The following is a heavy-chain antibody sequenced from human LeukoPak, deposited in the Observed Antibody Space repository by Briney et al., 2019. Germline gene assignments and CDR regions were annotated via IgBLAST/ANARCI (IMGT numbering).Heavy chain of an antibody. CDR2: INPSGGST. J-gene: IGHJ4*02. V-gene: IGHV1-46*01. CDR1: GYTFTSYY. Sequence: ASVKVSCKASGYTFTSYYMHWVRQAPGRGLEWMGIINPSGGSTSYAQKFQGRVTMTRDMSTSTVYMELSSLRSEDTAVYYCARAPRGYFDYWGQGTLVTVSS. CDR3: ARAPRGYFDY.